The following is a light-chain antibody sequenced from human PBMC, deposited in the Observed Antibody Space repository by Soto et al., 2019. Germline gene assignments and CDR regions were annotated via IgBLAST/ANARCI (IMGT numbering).Light chain of an antibody. Sequence: DILMTQSPDSLAVSLGARATINCKSSQSVLYSSNNKDYLAWYQQKPGQPPKLLIYWASTRESGVPDRFSGSGSGTDFTLTISSLQAEDVAVYYCQQYYKTPWTFGQGTKVEIK. J-gene: IGKJ1*01. V-gene: IGKV4-1*01. CDR3: QQYYKTPWT. CDR2: WAS. CDR1: QSVLYSSNNKDY.